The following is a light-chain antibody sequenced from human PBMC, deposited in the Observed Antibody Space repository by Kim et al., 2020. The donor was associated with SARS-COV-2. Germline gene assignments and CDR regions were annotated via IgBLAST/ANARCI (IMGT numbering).Light chain of an antibody. CDR2: DVN. Sequence: QSALTQPASVSGSPGQSITFSCTGTSSDIGNYKYVSWYQQHPGKAPKLMIYDVNNRPSGVSNRFSGYKSGNTASLTISGLQAEDEAHYYCTSYTTSGTWVFGGGTHLTVL. CDR1: SSDIGNYKY. V-gene: IGLV2-14*03. CDR3: TSYTTSGTWV. J-gene: IGLJ3*02.